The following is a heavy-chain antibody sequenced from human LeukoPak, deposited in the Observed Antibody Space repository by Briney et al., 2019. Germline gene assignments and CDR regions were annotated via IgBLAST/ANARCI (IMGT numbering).Heavy chain of an antibody. CDR1: GGSISSGGYY. Sequence: SQTLSLTCTVSGGSISSGGYYWSWIRQHPGKGLEWIGYIYYSGSTYYNPSLKSRVTISVDTSKNQFSLKLSSVTAADTAVYYCARGTADSSGYYHGYFDYWGQGTLVTVSS. J-gene: IGHJ4*02. D-gene: IGHD3-22*01. CDR2: IYYSGST. CDR3: ARGTADSSGYYHGYFDY. V-gene: IGHV4-30-4*08.